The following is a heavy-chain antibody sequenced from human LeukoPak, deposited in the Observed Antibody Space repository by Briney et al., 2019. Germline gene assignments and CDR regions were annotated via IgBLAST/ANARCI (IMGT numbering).Heavy chain of an antibody. CDR3: ARTCSSTSCYKFGYYYYYMDV. Sequence: SQTLSLTCTVSGGSISSGDYYWSWIRQPPGKGLEWIGYIYDSGSTYYNPSLKSRVTISVDTSKNPFSLKLSSVTAADTAVYYCARTCSSTSCYKFGYYYYYMDVWGKGTTVTVSS. CDR1: GGSISSGDYY. CDR2: IYDSGST. J-gene: IGHJ6*03. V-gene: IGHV4-30-4*08. D-gene: IGHD2-2*02.